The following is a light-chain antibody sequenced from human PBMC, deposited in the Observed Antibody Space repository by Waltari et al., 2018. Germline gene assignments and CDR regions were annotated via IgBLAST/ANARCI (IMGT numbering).Light chain of an antibody. CDR1: QSVSSY. J-gene: IGKJ3*01. Sequence: EIVLTQSPATLSLSPGESATLSCRASQSVSSYLAWYQKKPGQAPRLLIYDASNRATGIPARFSGSGSGTDFTLTISSLEPEDFAVYYCQQRSNWPPFFTFGPGTKVDIK. CDR2: DAS. CDR3: QQRSNWPPFFT. V-gene: IGKV3-11*01.